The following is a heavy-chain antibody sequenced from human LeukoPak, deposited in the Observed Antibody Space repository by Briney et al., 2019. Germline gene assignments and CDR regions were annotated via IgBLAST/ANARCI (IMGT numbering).Heavy chain of an antibody. CDR2: ISGGVGST. Sequence: QPGGSLRLSCAASGFTFSTYAMSWVRQAPGKGLEWVSSISGGVGSTYYADSVKGRFTISRDNSKNTLYLQMNGLRAEDTAVYYCAKDVYGDYGGLVYWGQGTLVTVSS. CDR1: GFTFSTYA. CDR3: AKDVYGDYGGLVY. V-gene: IGHV3-23*01. J-gene: IGHJ4*02. D-gene: IGHD4-17*01.